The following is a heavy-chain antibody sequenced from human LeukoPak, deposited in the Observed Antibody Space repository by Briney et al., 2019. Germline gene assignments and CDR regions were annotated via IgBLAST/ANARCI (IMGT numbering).Heavy chain of an antibody. CDR2: ISYDGSNK. D-gene: IGHD6-19*01. CDR1: GFTFSSYG. V-gene: IGHV3-30*03. Sequence: GRSLRLSCAASGFTFSSYGMHWVRQAPGKGLEWVAVISYDGSNKYYADSVKGRFTISRDNSKNTLYLQMNSLRAEDTAVYYCARGSLPVYSSGTRGGGGAFDIWGQGTMVTVSS. J-gene: IGHJ3*02. CDR3: ARGSLPVYSSGTRGGGGAFDI.